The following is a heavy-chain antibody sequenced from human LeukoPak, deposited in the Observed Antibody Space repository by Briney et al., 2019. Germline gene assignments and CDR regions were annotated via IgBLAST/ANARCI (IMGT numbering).Heavy chain of an antibody. CDR3: ARGPHWVTGDYDAFDI. Sequence: SETLSLTCAVYGGSFSGYYWSWIRQPPGKGLEWIGEINHSGSTNYNPSLKSRVTISVDTSKNQFSLKLTSVTAADTAVYYCARGPHWVTGDYDAFDIWGQGTMVTVSS. V-gene: IGHV4-34*01. D-gene: IGHD4-17*01. CDR1: GGSFSGYY. J-gene: IGHJ3*02. CDR2: INHSGST.